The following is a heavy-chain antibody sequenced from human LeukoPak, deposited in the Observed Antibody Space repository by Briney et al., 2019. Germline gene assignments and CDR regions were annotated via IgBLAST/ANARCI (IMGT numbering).Heavy chain of an antibody. CDR1: GFTFSNFW. Sequence: VGSLILSCAASGFTFSNFWMTWVRQAPGKGLEWVANIKQDGSEKYYVDSVKGRFTVSRDNAKNSLYLQMNNLRAEDTAIYYCARGRGVDYWGQGTLVTVSS. CDR2: IKQDGSEK. CDR3: ARGRGVDY. V-gene: IGHV3-7*05. J-gene: IGHJ4*02.